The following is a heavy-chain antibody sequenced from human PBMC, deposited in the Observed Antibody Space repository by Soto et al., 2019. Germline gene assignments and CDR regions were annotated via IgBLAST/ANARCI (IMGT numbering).Heavy chain of an antibody. CDR3: ARGPLVVLTCFES. CDR1: GGTFRNYP. Sequence: QVQLVQSGTEVKKPGSSVKVSCKASGGTFRNYPINWVRQSPGQGLEWMGSIFPLTDIPDYAQNFQARLTISADKSTSTAYMELSSLTCDDTAMYFCARGPLVVLTCFESWGQGTLVTVSS. CDR2: IFPLTDIP. J-gene: IGHJ4*02. V-gene: IGHV1-69*02.